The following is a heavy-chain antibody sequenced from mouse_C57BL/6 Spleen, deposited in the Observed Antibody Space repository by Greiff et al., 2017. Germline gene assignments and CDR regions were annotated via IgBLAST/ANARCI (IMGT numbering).Heavy chain of an antibody. J-gene: IGHJ4*01. V-gene: IGHV5-9-1*02. D-gene: IGHD1-1*02. CDR2: ISSGGDYI. CDR3: TREVAEGAMDY. CDR1: GFTFSSYA. Sequence: EVKLVESGEGLVKPGGSLKLSCAASGFTFSSYAMSWVRQTPEKRLEWVAYISSGGDYIYYADTVKGRFTISRDNARNTLYLQMSSLKSEDTAMYYCTREVAEGAMDYWGQGTSVTVSS.